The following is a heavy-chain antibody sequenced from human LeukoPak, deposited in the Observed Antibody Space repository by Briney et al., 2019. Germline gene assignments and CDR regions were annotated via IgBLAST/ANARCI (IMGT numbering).Heavy chain of an antibody. CDR1: AFTVSSNY. V-gene: IGHV3-53*01. Sequence: PGGSLRLSCAASAFTVSSNYMSWVRQAPGKGLEWVSVIYSGGSTYYADSVKGRFTISRDNSKNTLYLQMNSLGAEDTAVYYCATSLWGGGYSYMDVWGKGTTVTVSS. D-gene: IGHD3-16*01. CDR3: ATSLWGGGYSYMDV. CDR2: IYSGGST. J-gene: IGHJ6*03.